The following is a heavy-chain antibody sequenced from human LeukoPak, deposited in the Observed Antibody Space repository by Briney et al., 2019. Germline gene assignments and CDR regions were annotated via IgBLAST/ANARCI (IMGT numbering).Heavy chain of an antibody. CDR1: GGTFSSYA. CDR3: AVDSSGYYSGY. J-gene: IGHJ4*02. Sequence: SVKVSCKASGGTFSSYAISWVRQAPGQGLEWMGGIIPIFGTANYAQKFQGRVTMTRNTSISTAYMELSSLRSEDTAVYYCAVDSSGYYSGYWGQGTLVTVSS. D-gene: IGHD3-22*01. V-gene: IGHV1-69*05. CDR2: IIPIFGTA.